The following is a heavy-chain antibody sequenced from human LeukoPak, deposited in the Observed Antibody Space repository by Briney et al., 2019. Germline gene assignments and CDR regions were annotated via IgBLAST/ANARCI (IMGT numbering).Heavy chain of an antibody. Sequence: ASVKVSCKASGYTFTSYDINWVRQATGQGLEWMGWMNPNSGNTGYAQEFQGRVTMTRNTSISTAYMELSSLRSEDTAVYYCATWGYYDILTGYYITDDYWGQGTLVTVSS. V-gene: IGHV1-8*01. CDR3: ATWGYYDILTGYYITDDY. CDR1: GYTFTSYD. CDR2: MNPNSGNT. D-gene: IGHD3-9*01. J-gene: IGHJ4*02.